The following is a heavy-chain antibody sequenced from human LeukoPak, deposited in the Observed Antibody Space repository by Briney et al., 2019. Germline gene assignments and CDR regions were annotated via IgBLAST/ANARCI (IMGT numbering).Heavy chain of an antibody. CDR1: GYTLTELS. CDR3: ATAPRQWLVLSVGQTFDY. V-gene: IGHV1-24*01. D-gene: IGHD6-19*01. J-gene: IGHJ4*02. Sequence: ASVKVSCKVSGYTLTELSMHWVRQAPGKGLEWMGGSDPEDGETIYAQKFQGRVTMTEDTSTDTAYMELSSLRSEDTAVYYCATAPRQWLVLSVGQTFDYWGQGTLVTVSS. CDR2: SDPEDGET.